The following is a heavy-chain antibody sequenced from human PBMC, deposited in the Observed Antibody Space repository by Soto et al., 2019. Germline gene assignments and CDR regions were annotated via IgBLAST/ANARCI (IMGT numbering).Heavy chain of an antibody. CDR1: GFTFTDYY. D-gene: IGHD5-12*01. CDR3: ARESAPDIRFDS. V-gene: IGHV3-11*01. J-gene: IGHJ5*01. Sequence: QVQLVESGGGLVKPGGSLRLSCAASGFTFTDYYMSWIRQIPGKGLEWSSYISVRSDVIHYIYSGKGRFTISRDNAKNSVFLQMDSLRVEDSAIYYCARESAPDIRFDSWGQGTLVTVSS. CDR2: ISVRSDVI.